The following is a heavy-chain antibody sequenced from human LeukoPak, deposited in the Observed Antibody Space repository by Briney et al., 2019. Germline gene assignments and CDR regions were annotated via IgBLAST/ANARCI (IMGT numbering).Heavy chain of an antibody. CDR2: IYHSGST. Sequence: SETLSLTCTVSGYSISSGYYWGWIRQPPGKGLEWIGSIYHSGSTYYNPSLKSRVTISVDTSKNQFSLKLSSVTAADTAVYCCASAGLEGDAFDIWGQGTMVTVSS. D-gene: IGHD3-3*01. J-gene: IGHJ3*02. V-gene: IGHV4-38-2*02. CDR3: ASAGLEGDAFDI. CDR1: GYSISSGYY.